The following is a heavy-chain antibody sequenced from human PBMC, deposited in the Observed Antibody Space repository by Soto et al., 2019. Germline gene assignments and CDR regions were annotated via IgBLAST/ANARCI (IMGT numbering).Heavy chain of an antibody. CDR1: GYTFTSYD. J-gene: IGHJ6*02. CDR3: ASLPWANYYYYGMDV. D-gene: IGHD7-27*01. CDR2: MNPNSGNT. Sequence: ASVKVSCKASGYTFTSYDINWVRQATGQGLEWMGWMNPNSGNTGYAQKFQGRVTMTRNTSISTAYMELSSLRSEDTAVYCCASLPWANYYYYGMDVWGQGTTVTVSS. V-gene: IGHV1-8*01.